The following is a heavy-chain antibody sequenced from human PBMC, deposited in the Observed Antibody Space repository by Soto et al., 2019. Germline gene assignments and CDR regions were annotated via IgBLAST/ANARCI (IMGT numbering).Heavy chain of an antibody. Sequence: QVQLQESGPGLVKPSQTLSLTCTVSGGSISSGDYYWSWIRQPPGKGLEWIGYIYYSGSTYYNPSLKSRVTISVDTSKNQFSLKLSSVTAADTAVYYCARAYFTSIAAAEPGAHNWFDPWGQGTLVTVSS. V-gene: IGHV4-30-4*01. CDR3: ARAYFTSIAAAEPGAHNWFDP. D-gene: IGHD6-13*01. CDR2: IYYSGST. CDR1: GGSISSGDYY. J-gene: IGHJ5*02.